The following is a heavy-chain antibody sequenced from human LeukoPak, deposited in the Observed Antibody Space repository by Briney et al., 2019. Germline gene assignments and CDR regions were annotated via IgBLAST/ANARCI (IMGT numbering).Heavy chain of an antibody. J-gene: IGHJ4*02. V-gene: IGHV4-4*02. Sequence: SETLSLTCAVSGGSISSSNWWSWVRQPPGKGLEWIGEIYHSGSTNYNPSLKSRATISVDKSKNQFSLKLSSVTAADTAVYYCARHHYYGSGTHLDYWGQGTLVTVSS. CDR3: ARHHYYGSGTHLDY. CDR1: GGSISSSNW. D-gene: IGHD3-10*01. CDR2: IYHSGST.